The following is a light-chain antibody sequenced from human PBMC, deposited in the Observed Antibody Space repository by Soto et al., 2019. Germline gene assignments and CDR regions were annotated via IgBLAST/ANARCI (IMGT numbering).Light chain of an antibody. V-gene: IGLV2-8*01. CDR3: SSYAGINNLGV. CDR2: EVN. CDR1: SSDVGGYKY. J-gene: IGLJ1*01. Sequence: QSALTHPPSASRSPGQSVTISCTGTSSDVGGYKYVSWYQQHPGKAPKLMIFEVNKRPSGVPDRFSGSKSGNPASLTAPGLQVEDGADFNCSSYAGINNLGVSGNGTKVTVL.